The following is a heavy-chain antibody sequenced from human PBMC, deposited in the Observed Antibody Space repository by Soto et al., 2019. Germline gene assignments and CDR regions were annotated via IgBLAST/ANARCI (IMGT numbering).Heavy chain of an antibody. J-gene: IGHJ6*02. CDR2: IIPIFGTA. D-gene: IGHD3-10*01. CDR1: GGTFSSYA. CDR3: ASQTYYYGSGSYWYYYYGMDV. V-gene: IGHV1-69*13. Sequence: GPSVKVSCKASGGTFSSYAISWVRQAPGQGLEWMGGIIPIFGTANYAQKFQGRVTITADESTSTAYMELSSLRSEDTAVYYCASQTYYYGSGSYWYYYYGMDVWGQGTTVTVSS.